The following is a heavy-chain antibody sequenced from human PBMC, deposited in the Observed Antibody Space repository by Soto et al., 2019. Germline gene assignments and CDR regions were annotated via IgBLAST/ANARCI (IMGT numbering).Heavy chain of an antibody. Sequence: QVQLVQSGAEVKKPGSSVKVSCKASGGTFSSYAISWVRQAPGQGLEWMGGIIPIFGTANYAQKFQGRVTITADESTSTAYMELSSMRSEDTAVYYCARVLVVVPAAIWGSYYYYGMDVWGQGTTVTVSS. CDR1: GGTFSSYA. V-gene: IGHV1-69*01. J-gene: IGHJ6*02. CDR3: ARVLVVVPAAIWGSYYYYGMDV. D-gene: IGHD2-2*01. CDR2: IIPIFGTA.